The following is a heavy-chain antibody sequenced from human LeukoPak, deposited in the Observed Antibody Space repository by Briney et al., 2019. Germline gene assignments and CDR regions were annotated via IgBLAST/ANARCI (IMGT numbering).Heavy chain of an antibody. V-gene: IGHV3-53*01. CDR1: GLTVSNNY. CDR2: IYTSGHS. J-gene: IGHJ6*03. CDR3: ARSGFWDGYSYYYMDV. D-gene: IGHD3-3*01. Sequence: GGSLRLSCAASGLTVSNNYMSWVRQAPGKGLEGVSAIYTSGHSVYADSVKGRFIISKDNSNNTLYLQMNSLRAADTAIYYCARSGFWDGYSYYYMDVWGKGTTVTVSS.